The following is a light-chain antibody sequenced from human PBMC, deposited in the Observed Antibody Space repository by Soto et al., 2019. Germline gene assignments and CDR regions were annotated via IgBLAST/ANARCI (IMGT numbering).Light chain of an antibody. CDR2: LNSNGSH. J-gene: IGLJ2*01. CDR1: SGHSSYA. CDR3: QTWGTGIVV. V-gene: IGLV4-69*01. Sequence: QLVRTQSPSASASLGASVKLTCTLSSGHSSYAIAWHQQQPEKGPRYSMNLNSNGSHSKGDGIPDRFSGSSSGAERYLTISCLQSEDEADYYCQTWGTGIVVFGGGTKLTVL.